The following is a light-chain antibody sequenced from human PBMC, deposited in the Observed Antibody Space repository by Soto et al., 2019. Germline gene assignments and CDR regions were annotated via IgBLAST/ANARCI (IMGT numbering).Light chain of an antibody. V-gene: IGLV2-23*02. CDR3: CSYAGSSSGV. CDR1: SSDVGSYNL. Sequence: QSVLTQPASVSGSPGQSITISCTGTSSDVGSYNLVSWYQQHPGKAPKLMIYEVSKRPSGVSNRFSGSKSGNTASPTISGLQAEDEADYYCCSYAGSSSGVFGGGTKLTVL. CDR2: EVS. J-gene: IGLJ3*02.